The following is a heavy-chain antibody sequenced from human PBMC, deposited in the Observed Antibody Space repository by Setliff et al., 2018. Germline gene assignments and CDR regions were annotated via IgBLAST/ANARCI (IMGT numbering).Heavy chain of an antibody. D-gene: IGHD3-22*01. CDR1: GGSISSGSYY. J-gene: IGHJ1*01. Sequence: SLTCTVSGGSISSGSYYWGWIRQPPRKGLEWIGSIHYSGSTYYNPSLKSRVTISVDTSKNQFSLKLDSVTAADTALYYCARQDRFYDRSVFVEYFQHWGQGALVTVSS. CDR2: IHYSGST. CDR3: ARQDRFYDRSVFVEYFQH. V-gene: IGHV4-39*01.